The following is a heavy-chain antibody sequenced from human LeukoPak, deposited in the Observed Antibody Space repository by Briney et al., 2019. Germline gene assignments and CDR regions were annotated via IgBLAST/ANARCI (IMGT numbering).Heavy chain of an antibody. CDR1: GFTFSSYA. CDR2: ISYDGSNK. J-gene: IGHJ4*02. Sequence: GGSLRHSYAASGFTFSSYAMHWVRQAPGKGLEWVAVISYDGSNKYYADSVKGRFTISRDNSKNPLYLQMNSLRAEDTAVYYCARDKSPSIAVADLGNYFDYWGQGTLVTVSS. CDR3: ARDKSPSIAVADLGNYFDY. V-gene: IGHV3-30-3*01. D-gene: IGHD6-19*01.